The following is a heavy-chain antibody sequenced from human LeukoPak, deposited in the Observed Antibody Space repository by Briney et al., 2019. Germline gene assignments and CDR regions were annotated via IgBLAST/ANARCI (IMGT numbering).Heavy chain of an antibody. V-gene: IGHV1-8*03. CDR1: GYIFTSYD. D-gene: IGHD3-22*01. J-gene: IGHJ4*02. Sequence: GASVKVSCKASGYIFTSYDINWVRQATGQGLEWMGWMNPHNGITAYAQKFQGRVTISRNTSISTAYMELSSLRSEDTAVYYCAREDYYDSGSNDYWGQGTLVTVSS. CDR3: AREDYYDSGSNDY. CDR2: MNPHNGIT.